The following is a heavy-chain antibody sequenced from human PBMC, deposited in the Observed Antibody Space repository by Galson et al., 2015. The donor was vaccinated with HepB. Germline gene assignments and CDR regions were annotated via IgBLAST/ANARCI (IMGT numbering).Heavy chain of an antibody. Sequence: SLRLSCAASGFTFSSYGMHWVRQAPGKGLEWVAFIRYDGSNKYYADSVKGRFTISRDNSKNTLYLQMNSLRAEDTAVYYCAKDALDPLWFGESYVDYWGQGTLVTVSS. V-gene: IGHV3-30*02. J-gene: IGHJ4*02. CDR3: AKDALDPLWFGESYVDY. D-gene: IGHD3-10*01. CDR1: GFTFSSYG. CDR2: IRYDGSNK.